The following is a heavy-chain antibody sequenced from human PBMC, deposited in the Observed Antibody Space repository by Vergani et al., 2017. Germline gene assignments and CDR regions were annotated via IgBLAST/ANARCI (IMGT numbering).Heavy chain of an antibody. J-gene: IGHJ2*01. D-gene: IGHD4-17*01. CDR3: ARSTDYGEGVAWYFDL. Sequence: QVQLVQSGAEVKKPGSSVKVSCKASGGTFSSYAISWVRQAPGQGLEWMGRIIPIFGTANYAQKFQGRVTITADESTSTAYMELSSLRSEDTAVYYCARSTDYGEGVAWYFDLWGRGTLVTVSS. V-gene: IGHV1-69*13. CDR1: GGTFSSYA. CDR2: IIPIFGTA.